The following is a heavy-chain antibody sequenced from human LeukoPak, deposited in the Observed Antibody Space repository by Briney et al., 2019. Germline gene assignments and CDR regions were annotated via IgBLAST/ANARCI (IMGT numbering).Heavy chain of an antibody. V-gene: IGHV3-30*02. CDR1: GFTFSSYG. CDR3: AKDFSVYYYDSRVFDY. Sequence: GGFLRLSCAASGFTFSSYGMHWVRQAPGKGLEWVAFIRYDGSNKYYADSVKGRFTTSRDNSKNTLYLQMNSLRTEDTAVYYCAKDFSVYYYDSRVFDYWGQGTLVTVSS. J-gene: IGHJ4*02. CDR2: IRYDGSNK. D-gene: IGHD3-22*01.